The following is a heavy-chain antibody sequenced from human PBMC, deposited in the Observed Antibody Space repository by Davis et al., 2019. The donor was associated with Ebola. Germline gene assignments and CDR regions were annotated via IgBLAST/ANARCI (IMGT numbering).Heavy chain of an antibody. V-gene: IGHV3-30*03. CDR2: ISYDGSNK. D-gene: IGHD3-16*01. CDR3: AREWGGYYYYGMDV. Sequence: GESLKISCAASGFTFSSYGMHWVRQAPGKGLEWVAVISYDGSNKYYADSVKGRFTISRDNSKNTLYLQMNSLRAEDTAVYYCAREWGGYYYYGMDVWGKGTTVTVSS. J-gene: IGHJ6*04. CDR1: GFTFSSYG.